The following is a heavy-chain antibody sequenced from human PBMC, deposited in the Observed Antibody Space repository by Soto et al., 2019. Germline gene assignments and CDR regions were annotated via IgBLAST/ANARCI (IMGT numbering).Heavy chain of an antibody. J-gene: IGHJ4*02. CDR2: INPSGGST. CDR1: GYTFTSYY. Sequence: ASVKVSCKASGYTFTSYYMHWVRQAPGQGLEWMGIINPSGGSTSYAQKFQGRVTMTRDTSTSTVYMELSSLRSEDTAVYYCASLNSGYDESDYWGQGTLVPVSS. D-gene: IGHD5-12*01. CDR3: ASLNSGYDESDY. V-gene: IGHV1-46*03.